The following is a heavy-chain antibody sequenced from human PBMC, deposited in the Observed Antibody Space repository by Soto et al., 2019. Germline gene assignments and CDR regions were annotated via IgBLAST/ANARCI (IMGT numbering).Heavy chain of an antibody. CDR2: IYYSGSS. J-gene: IGHJ4*02. CDR1: GGSISSGGYY. CDR3: ARGMYYYDSSGYYHYAYYLDY. V-gene: IGHV4-31*02. D-gene: IGHD3-22*01. Sequence: LSLTCTVSGGSISSGGYYWSWIRQHPGKGLEWIGYIYYSGSSYYNPSLKSRVTISVDTSKNQFSLKLSSVTAADTAVYYCARGMYYYDSSGYYHYAYYLDYWGQGTLGTAAS.